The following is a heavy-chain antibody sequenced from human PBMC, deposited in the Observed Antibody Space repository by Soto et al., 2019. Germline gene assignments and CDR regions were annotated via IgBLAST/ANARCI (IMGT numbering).Heavy chain of an antibody. CDR3: ATSPGFMIVVYYFDY. Sequence: QVQLVESGGGVVQPGRSLRLSCAASGFTFSSYAMHWVRQAPGKGLEWVAVISYDGSNKYYADSVKGRFTISRDNSKNTLYLQMNSLRAEDTAVYYCATSPGFMIVVYYFDYWGQGTLVTVSS. CDR1: GFTFSSYA. J-gene: IGHJ4*02. CDR2: ISYDGSNK. D-gene: IGHD3-22*01. V-gene: IGHV3-30-3*01.